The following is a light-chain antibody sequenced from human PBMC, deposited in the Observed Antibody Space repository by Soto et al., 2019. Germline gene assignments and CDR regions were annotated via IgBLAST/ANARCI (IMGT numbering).Light chain of an antibody. J-gene: IGLJ1*01. Sequence: QSALTQPASVSGSPGQSITISCTGTSSDVGYYNYVSWYQQHPGKAPKLMIYEVGHRPSGVSIRFSGSKSGNTASLTISGHQADEEADYYCSSYAHSSIYVFGTGTKVTVL. CDR2: EVG. CDR1: SSDVGYYNY. CDR3: SSYAHSSIYV. V-gene: IGLV2-14*01.